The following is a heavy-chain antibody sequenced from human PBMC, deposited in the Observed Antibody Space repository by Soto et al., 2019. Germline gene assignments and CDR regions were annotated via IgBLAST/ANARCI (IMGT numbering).Heavy chain of an antibody. V-gene: IGHV4-59*01. Sequence: KASETLSLTCTVSGGSISSYYWNWIRQPPGKGLEWIGYIYYSGSTNHNPSLKSRVTTSVDTSKNQFSLKLGSVTAADTAVYYCARSRTAAAAGPFDYWGQGTLVTVSS. D-gene: IGHD6-13*01. CDR3: ARSRTAAAAGPFDY. CDR1: GGSISSYY. CDR2: IYYSGST. J-gene: IGHJ4*02.